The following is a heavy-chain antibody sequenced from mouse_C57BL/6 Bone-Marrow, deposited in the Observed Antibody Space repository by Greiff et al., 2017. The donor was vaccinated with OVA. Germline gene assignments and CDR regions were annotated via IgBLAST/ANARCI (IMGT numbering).Heavy chain of an antibody. CDR3: ASGDLLWYFDV. D-gene: IGHD2-1*01. Sequence: VKLQQPGAELVKPGASVKLSCKASGYTFTSYWMHWVKQRPGQGLEWIGMIHPNSGSTNYNEKFKSKATLTVDKSSSTAYMQLSSLTSEDSAVYYCASGDLLWYFDVWGTGTTVTVSS. CDR1: GYTFTSYW. CDR2: IHPNSGST. J-gene: IGHJ1*03. V-gene: IGHV1-64*01.